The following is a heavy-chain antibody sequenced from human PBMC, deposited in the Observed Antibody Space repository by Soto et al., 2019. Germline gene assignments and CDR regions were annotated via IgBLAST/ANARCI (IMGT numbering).Heavy chain of an antibody. D-gene: IGHD5-18*01. V-gene: IGHV3-74*01. CDR3: ARDTGYSYGSDPYYYYGMDV. CDR1: GFTFSTYW. J-gene: IGHJ6*02. Sequence: PGGSLRLSCAASGFTFSTYWRHWVRQAPGKGLVWVSRINSDGSSTSYADSVKGRFTISRDNAKNTLYLQMNSLRAEDTAVYYCARDTGYSYGSDPYYYYGMDVWGQGTTVTVSS. CDR2: INSDGSST.